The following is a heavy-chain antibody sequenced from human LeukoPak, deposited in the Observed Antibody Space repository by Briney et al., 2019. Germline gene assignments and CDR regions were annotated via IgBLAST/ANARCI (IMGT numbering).Heavy chain of an antibody. CDR3: ARQQPGYCSSTSCLNEVDY. J-gene: IGHJ4*02. CDR1: GGSISSSSYY. CDR2: IYYSGST. V-gene: IGHV4-39*01. D-gene: IGHD2-2*01. Sequence: SETVSLTCTVSGGSISSSSYYWGWIRQPPGKGLEWIGSIYYSGSTYYNPSLKSRVTISVDTSKNQFSLKLSSVTAADTAVYYCARQQPGYCSSTSCLNEVDYWGQGTLVTVSS.